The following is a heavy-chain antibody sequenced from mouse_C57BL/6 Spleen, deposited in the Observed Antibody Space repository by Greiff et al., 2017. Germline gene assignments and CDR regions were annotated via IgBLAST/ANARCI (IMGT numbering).Heavy chain of an antibody. Sequence: EVKLVESGGGLVQPGGSLKLSCAASGFTFSDYYMSWVRQTPEKRLEWVAYISNGGGSTYYPDTVKGRFTISRDNAKNTLYLQMSRLKSEDTAMYYCARHGYYGSSHWYFDVWGTGTTVTVSS. V-gene: IGHV5-12*01. CDR2: ISNGGGST. J-gene: IGHJ1*03. D-gene: IGHD1-1*01. CDR3: ARHGYYGSSHWYFDV. CDR1: GFTFSDYY.